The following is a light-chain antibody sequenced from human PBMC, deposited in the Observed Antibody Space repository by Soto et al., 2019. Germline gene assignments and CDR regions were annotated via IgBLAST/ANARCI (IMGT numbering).Light chain of an antibody. J-gene: IGLJ1*01. CDR2: LNSDGSH. CDR3: QTWGTGIQV. CDR1: SGHSSYA. V-gene: IGLV4-69*01. Sequence: QPVLTQSPSASASLGASVKLTCTLSSGHSSYAIAWHQQQPEKGPRYLMKLNSDGSHSKGDGIPDRFSGASSGAERYLTLSSLQSEDEADYYCQTWGTGIQVFGTGTKLTVL.